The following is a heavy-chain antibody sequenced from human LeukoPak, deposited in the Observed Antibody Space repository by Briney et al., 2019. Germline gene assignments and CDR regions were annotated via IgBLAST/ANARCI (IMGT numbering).Heavy chain of an antibody. CDR3: ARAFKIVGATDFDY. CDR2: INPKSGGT. Sequence: GASVKVSCKASGYTFTGYYMHLVRQAPGPGLEWMGWINPKSGGTNYARKVQGRVTMTRYTSISTAYMELSRLRSDDTAVYYCARAFKIVGATDFDYWGQGTLVTVSS. D-gene: IGHD1-26*01. J-gene: IGHJ4*02. V-gene: IGHV1-2*02. CDR1: GYTFTGYY.